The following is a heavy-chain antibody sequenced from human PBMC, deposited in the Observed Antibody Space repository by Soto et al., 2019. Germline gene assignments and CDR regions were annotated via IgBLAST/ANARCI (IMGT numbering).Heavy chain of an antibody. D-gene: IGHD3-22*01. CDR1: GFTFSSYA. Sequence: PVGSLRLSCAASGFTFSSYAMSWVRQAPGKGLEWVSAISGSGGSTYYADSVKGRFTISRDNSKNTLYLQMNSLRAEDTAVYYCAKDAASSINYYDSSGYYYILPTPFFDYWGQGTLVTVSA. J-gene: IGHJ4*02. CDR3: AKDAASSINYYDSSGYYYILPTPFFDY. V-gene: IGHV3-23*01. CDR2: ISGSGGST.